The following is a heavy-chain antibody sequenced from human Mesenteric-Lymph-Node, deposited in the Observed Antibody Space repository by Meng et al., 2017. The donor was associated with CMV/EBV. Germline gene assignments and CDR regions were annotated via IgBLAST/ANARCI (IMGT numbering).Heavy chain of an antibody. J-gene: IGHJ6*02. CDR1: GFTFSGHW. D-gene: IGHD3-9*01. CDR3: ARQYTDSRGYFYYALDV. CDR2: IYSDDDT. V-gene: IGHV3-66*02. Sequence: GESLKISCAASGFTFSGHWIHWVRQAPGKGLEWVSIIYSDDDTYYADSVRGRFTLSRDNSKNMLYLQMNSLRAEDTAVYFCARQYTDSRGYFYYALDVWGQGTTVTVSS.